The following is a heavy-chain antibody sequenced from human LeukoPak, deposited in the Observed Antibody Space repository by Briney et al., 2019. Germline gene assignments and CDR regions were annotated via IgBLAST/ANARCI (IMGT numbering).Heavy chain of an antibody. Sequence: SVKVSCKGSVCTFSSYAISWVRQAPGHGLEWVGRIIPILGIANYAQQFQGRVTITADKSTSTAYMELSSLRSEDTAVYYCARERAAAGTPYWGEGTLVTVSS. J-gene: IGHJ4*02. CDR2: IIPILGIA. CDR3: ARERAAAGTPY. CDR1: VCTFSSYA. D-gene: IGHD6-13*01. V-gene: IGHV1-69*04.